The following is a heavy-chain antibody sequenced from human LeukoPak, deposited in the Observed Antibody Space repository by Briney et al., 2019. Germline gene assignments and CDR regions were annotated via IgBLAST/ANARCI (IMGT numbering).Heavy chain of an antibody. V-gene: IGHV3-33*01. CDR3: ARGSSSWYFPCNWFDP. CDR1: GFTFSSYG. D-gene: IGHD6-13*01. CDR2: IWHDGSNK. J-gene: IGHJ5*02. Sequence: GGSLRLSCAASGFTFSSYGMHWVRQAPGKGLEWVAVIWHDGSNKYYADSVKGRFTISRDNSKNTLYLQMNSLRAEDTAVYYCARGSSSWYFPCNWFDPWGQGTLVTVSS.